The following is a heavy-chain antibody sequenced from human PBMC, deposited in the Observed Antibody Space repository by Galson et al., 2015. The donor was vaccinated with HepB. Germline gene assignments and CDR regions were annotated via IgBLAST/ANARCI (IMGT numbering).Heavy chain of an antibody. J-gene: IGHJ4*02. D-gene: IGHD6-19*01. V-gene: IGHV3-74*01. CDR1: GFTFSSYW. Sequence: SLRLSCAASGFTFSSYWMHWVRQAPGQGLVWVSRIDTDGTTTNYADSVKGRFTISRDNARNTLYLQMNSLRAEDTAVYYCARPYSSGWYDFDYWGQGTLVTVSS. CDR3: ARPYSSGWYDFDY. CDR2: IDTDGTTT.